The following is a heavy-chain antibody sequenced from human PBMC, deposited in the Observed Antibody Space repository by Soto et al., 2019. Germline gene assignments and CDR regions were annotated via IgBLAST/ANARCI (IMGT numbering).Heavy chain of an antibody. J-gene: IGHJ6*02. CDR1: GFTFSTYN. Sequence: EVQLVGSGGGLVKPGGSLRLSCAASGFTFSTYNMNWVRQAPGKGLEWVSFISSGSGYIYYADSMKGRFTISRDNAKNSLYLQMNSLRAEDTAVYYCERDRDDGMDVWGQGTTVTVS. CDR3: ERDRDDGMDV. CDR2: ISSGSGYI. V-gene: IGHV3-21*01.